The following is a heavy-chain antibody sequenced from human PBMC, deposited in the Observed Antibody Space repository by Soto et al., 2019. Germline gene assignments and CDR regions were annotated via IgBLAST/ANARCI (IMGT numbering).Heavy chain of an antibody. CDR3: AREGGRYSSGWSIDY. Sequence: GGSLRLSCAASGFTFSDYYMSWIRQAPGKGLEWVSYISSSGSTIYYADSVKGRFTVSRDNAKNSVYLQVNSLRAEDTAVYYCAREGGRYSSGWSIDYWGQGTLVTVSS. CDR2: ISSSGSTI. CDR1: GFTFSDYY. D-gene: IGHD6-19*01. V-gene: IGHV3-11*01. J-gene: IGHJ4*02.